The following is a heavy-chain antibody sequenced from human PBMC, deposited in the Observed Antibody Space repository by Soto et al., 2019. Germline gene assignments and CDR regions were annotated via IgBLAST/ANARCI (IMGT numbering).Heavy chain of an antibody. CDR2: INHSGST. CDR3: ARGYGSGSYPPHYIDD. D-gene: IGHD3-10*01. V-gene: IGHV4-34*01. CDR1: GGSFSGYY. J-gene: IGHJ4*02. Sequence: QVQLQQWGAGLLKPSETLSLTCAVYGGSFSGYYWRWIRQPPGKGLEWIGEINHSGSTNYNPSLKSRVTISADTSQNQFSLKLGAVAAADTAGYFCARGYGSGSYPPHYIDDWGQGTLVTVSS.